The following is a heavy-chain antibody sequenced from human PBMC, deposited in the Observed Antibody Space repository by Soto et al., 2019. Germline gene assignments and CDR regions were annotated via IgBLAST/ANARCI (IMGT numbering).Heavy chain of an antibody. CDR3: AYKGGSGSYHYYYGMDV. J-gene: IGHJ6*02. CDR1: GFIFTTYS. V-gene: IGHV3-21*01. Sequence: GGPRTVACAACGFIFTTYSMNWVRQAPGKWLEWVSSISSSSSYIYYADSVKGRFTISRDNAKNSLYLQMNSLRAEDTAVYYCAYKGGSGSYHYYYGMDVCGQGTTVTVSS. CDR2: ISSSSSYI. D-gene: IGHD3-10*01.